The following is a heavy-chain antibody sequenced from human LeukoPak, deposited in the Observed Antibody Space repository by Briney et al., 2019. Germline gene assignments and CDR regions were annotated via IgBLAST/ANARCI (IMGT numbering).Heavy chain of an antibody. Sequence: GASVKVSCKASGYTFTSYGISWVRQAPGQGLEWMGWISAYNGNTNYAQKLQGRVTMTTDTSTSTAYMELSSLRSEDTAVYYCARGERRDGYNFDNWFDPWGQGTLVTVSS. CDR2: ISAYNGNT. J-gene: IGHJ5*02. D-gene: IGHD5-24*01. CDR1: GYTFTSYG. V-gene: IGHV1-18*01. CDR3: ARGERRDGYNFDNWFDP.